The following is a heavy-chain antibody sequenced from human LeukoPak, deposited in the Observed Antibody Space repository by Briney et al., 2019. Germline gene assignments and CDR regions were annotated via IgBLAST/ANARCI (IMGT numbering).Heavy chain of an antibody. J-gene: IGHJ4*02. CDR2: ISGSSSTI. CDR3: ARELRYYGSGRPFDY. CDR1: GFTFSNYE. V-gene: IGHV3-48*03. Sequence: GGSLRLSCAASGFTFSNYEMNWVRQAPGKGLEWVSYISGSSSTIYYADSVKGRFTISRDNAKNSLYLQMNSLRAEDTAVYFCARELRYYGSGRPFDYWGQGTLVTVSS. D-gene: IGHD3-10*01.